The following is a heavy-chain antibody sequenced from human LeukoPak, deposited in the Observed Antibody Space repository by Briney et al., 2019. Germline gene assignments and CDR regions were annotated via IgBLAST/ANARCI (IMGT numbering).Heavy chain of an antibody. D-gene: IGHD3-22*01. Sequence: PSETLSLICTVSGGPMSDSYWYWIRHSAAMGMEWIGRIHAIGSTNYNPSLKSRVIISLDTSKNQFSLSLSAVTAADTATYYCARILDRDAWGQGTLVTVSP. CDR2: IHAIGST. CDR3: ARILDRDA. J-gene: IGHJ3*01. CDR1: GGPMSDSY. V-gene: IGHV4-4*07.